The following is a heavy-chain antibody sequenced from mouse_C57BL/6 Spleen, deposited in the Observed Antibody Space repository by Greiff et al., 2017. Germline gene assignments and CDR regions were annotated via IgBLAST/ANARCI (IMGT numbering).Heavy chain of an antibody. CDR3: ARKGYDGYRSWFAY. J-gene: IGHJ3*01. CDR2: ISYDGSN. V-gene: IGHV3-6*01. CDR1: GYSITSGYY. D-gene: IGHD2-3*01. Sequence: EVKVEESGPGLVKPSQSLSLTCSVTGYSITSGYYWNWIRQFPGNKLEWMGYISYDGSNNYNPSLKNRISITRDTSKNQFFLKLNSVTTEDTATYYCARKGYDGYRSWFAYWGQGTLVTVSA.